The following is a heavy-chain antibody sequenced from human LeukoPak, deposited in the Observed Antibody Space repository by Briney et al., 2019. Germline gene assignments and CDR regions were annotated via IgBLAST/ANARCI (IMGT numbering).Heavy chain of an antibody. Sequence: PGGSLRLSCAASGFTFNTYGLHWVRQAPGKGLEWVAFIRYNGNDNYYTDSVKGRFTISRDNSKNTLYLQMNSLRAEDTAVYYCARENDDDYYYYYMDVWGKGTTVTVSS. J-gene: IGHJ6*03. V-gene: IGHV3-30*02. CDR1: GFTFNTYG. D-gene: IGHD1-1*01. CDR2: IRYNGNDN. CDR3: ARENDDDYYYYYMDV.